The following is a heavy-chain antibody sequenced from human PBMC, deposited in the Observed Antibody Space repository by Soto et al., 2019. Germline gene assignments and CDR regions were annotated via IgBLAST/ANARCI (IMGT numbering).Heavy chain of an antibody. D-gene: IGHD2-15*01. CDR3: AKERRPLLECSGGSCYSVGAFDI. J-gene: IGHJ3*02. Sequence: EVQLLESGGGLVQPGGSLRLSCAASGFTFSSYAMSWVRQAPGKGLEWVSAISGSGGSTYYADSVKGRSTISRDNSKNTRYRQMNSLRAEDTAVDYCAKERRPLLECSGGSCYSVGAFDIWGQGTMVTVSS. V-gene: IGHV3-23*01. CDR1: GFTFSSYA. CDR2: ISGSGGST.